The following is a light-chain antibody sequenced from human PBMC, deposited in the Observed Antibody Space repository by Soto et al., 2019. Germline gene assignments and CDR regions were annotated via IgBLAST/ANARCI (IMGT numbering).Light chain of an antibody. CDR3: SSYTTSNTL. CDR1: SSDVGDYNY. V-gene: IGLV2-14*03. CDR2: DVS. J-gene: IGLJ2*01. Sequence: SALTQPASVSGSPGQSITISCTATSSDVGDYNYVSWYQQHPGKAPKLMIYDVSHRPSGVSNRFSGSKSGNTASLTISGLQAEDEADYYCSSYTTSNTLFGGGTKLTVL.